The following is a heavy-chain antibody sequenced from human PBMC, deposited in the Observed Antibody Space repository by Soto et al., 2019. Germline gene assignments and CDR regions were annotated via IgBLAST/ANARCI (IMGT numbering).Heavy chain of an antibody. CDR1: GGSISSYY. D-gene: IGHD2-2*01. CDR3: ARHGGVSSVVPSFYYYYYYGMDV. J-gene: IGHJ6*02. Sequence: SETLSLTCTVSGGSISSYYWSWIRQPPGKGLEWIGYIYYSGSTNYNPSLKSRVTISVDTSKNQFSLKLISVTAADTAVYYCARHGGVSSVVPSFYYYYYYGMDVWGQGTTVTVSS. CDR2: IYYSGST. V-gene: IGHV4-59*08.